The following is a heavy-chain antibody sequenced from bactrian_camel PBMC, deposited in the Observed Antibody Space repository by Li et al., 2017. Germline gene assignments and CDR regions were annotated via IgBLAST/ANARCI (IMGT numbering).Heavy chain of an antibody. D-gene: IGHD6*01. J-gene: IGHJ4*01. CDR1: GFTFDGVD. CDR2: IDSDGRT. CDR3: AAAGGSWSLPY. Sequence: EVQLVESGGGLVQAGGSLRLSCTASGFTFDGVDMGWYRQAPGKEREWVACIDSDGRTRYSDSVKGRFAISHDNAKNTAYLQMNSLKPEDTGVYYCAAAGGSWSLPYWGQGTQVTVS. V-gene: IGHV3S66*01.